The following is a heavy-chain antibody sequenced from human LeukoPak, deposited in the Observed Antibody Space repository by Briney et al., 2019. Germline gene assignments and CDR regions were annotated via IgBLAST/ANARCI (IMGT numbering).Heavy chain of an antibody. CDR1: GFTFSSYW. Sequence: PGGSLRLSCAASGFTFSSYWMTWVRQAPGKGLEWVANIKQDGSEKYYVDSVKSRFTISRDNAKNSLYLQLNSLRAEDTAVYYCAKGGDSGSHNNWFDPWGQGTLVTVSS. CDR3: AKGGDSGSHNNWFDP. CDR2: IKQDGSEK. J-gene: IGHJ5*02. D-gene: IGHD3-10*01. V-gene: IGHV3-7*01.